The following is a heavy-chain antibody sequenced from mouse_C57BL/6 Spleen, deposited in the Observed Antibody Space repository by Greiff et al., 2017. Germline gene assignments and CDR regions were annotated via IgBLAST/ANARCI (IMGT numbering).Heavy chain of an antibody. D-gene: IGHD2-1*01. V-gene: IGHV5-9-1*02. CDR2: ISSGGDYI. J-gene: IGHJ3*01. CDR3: TRDAYGNYVVAY. CDR1: GFTFSSYA. Sequence: EVKLMESGEGLVKPGGSLKLSCAASGFTFSSYAMSWVRQTPEKRLAWVAYISSGGDYIYYADTVKGRFTISRDNARNTLYLQMSSLKFEDTAMYYCTRDAYGNYVVAYWGQGTRVTVCA.